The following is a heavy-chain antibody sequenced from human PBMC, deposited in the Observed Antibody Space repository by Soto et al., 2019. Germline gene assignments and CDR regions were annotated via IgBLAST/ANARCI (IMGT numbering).Heavy chain of an antibody. J-gene: IGHJ6*03. D-gene: IGHD3-10*01. CDR3: ARVRVTMVRGVVKSYYYYYMDV. Sequence: SETLSLPRGGYGGFLSGYYWGRVRQPPGKGPGGIGEINHSGSTNYNPSLKSRVTISVDTSKNQFSLKLSSVTAADTAVYYCARVRVTMVRGVVKSYYYYYMDVWGKGTTVTVSS. V-gene: IGHV4-34*01. CDR2: INHSGST. CDR1: GGFLSGYY.